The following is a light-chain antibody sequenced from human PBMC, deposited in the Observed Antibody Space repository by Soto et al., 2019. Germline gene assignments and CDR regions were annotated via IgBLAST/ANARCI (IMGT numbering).Light chain of an antibody. CDR2: TNY. CDR1: SSNIGRNF. J-gene: IGLJ2*01. Sequence: QSVLTQPPSASGTPGQRVTISCSGSSSNIGRNFVYWYQQLPGTAPKLLIYTNYQRPSGVPDRFSGSKSGTSASLAISGLRSEDEAEYYCAAYDDSRTGLVFGGGTKLTVL. CDR3: AAYDDSRTGLV. V-gene: IGLV1-47*01.